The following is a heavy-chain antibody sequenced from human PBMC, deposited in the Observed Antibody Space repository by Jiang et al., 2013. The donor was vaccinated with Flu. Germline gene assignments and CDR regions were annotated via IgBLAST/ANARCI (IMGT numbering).Heavy chain of an antibody. CDR1: GGSFSGYY. CDR3: ARVVGSWYYYP. J-gene: IGHJ5*02. D-gene: IGHD6-13*01. CDR2: INHSGST. Sequence: LLKPSETLSLTCAVYGGSFSGYYWSWIRQPPGKGLEWIGEINHSGSTNYNPSLKSRVTISVDTSKNQFSLKLSSVTAADTAVYYCARVVGSWYYYPLGQGTLVTVSS. V-gene: IGHV4-34*01.